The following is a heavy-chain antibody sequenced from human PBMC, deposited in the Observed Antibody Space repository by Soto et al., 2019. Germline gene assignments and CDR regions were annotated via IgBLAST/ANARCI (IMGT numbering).Heavy chain of an antibody. CDR3: ARDLIRLPYSGSYYSDY. D-gene: IGHD1-26*01. V-gene: IGHV1-3*01. CDR1: GYTFTSYA. Sequence: AASVTVSCKASGYTFTSYAMQWVRQAPAQRLEWMGWINAGNGNTKYSQKFQGRVTITRDTSASTAYMELSSLRSEDTAVYYCARDLIRLPYSGSYYSDYWGQGTLVTVSS. J-gene: IGHJ4*02. CDR2: INAGNGNT.